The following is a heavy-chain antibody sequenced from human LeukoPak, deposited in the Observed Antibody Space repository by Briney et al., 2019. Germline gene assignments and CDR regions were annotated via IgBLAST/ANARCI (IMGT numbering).Heavy chain of an antibody. V-gene: IGHV7-4-1*02. CDR3: ARDKTTCFDY. Sequence: GASVKVSCKASGYTFTGNFMHWVRQAPGQGLEWMGWINTNTGNPTYAQGFTGRFVFSLDTSVSTAYLQISSLKAEDTAVYYCARDKTTCFDYWGQGTLVTVSS. J-gene: IGHJ4*02. D-gene: IGHD1-14*01. CDR1: GYTFTGNF. CDR2: INTNTGNP.